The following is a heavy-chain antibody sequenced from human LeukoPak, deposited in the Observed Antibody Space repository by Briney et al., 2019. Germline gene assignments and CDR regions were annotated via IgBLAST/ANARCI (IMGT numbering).Heavy chain of an antibody. Sequence: TGGYLRLYCAASGFSFSSYWMTWVRQAPGKGLEWVANIKQDGSEQYYVDSVKGRFTSSRDNAKSSLYLQMNSLIAEDTAVYYCARGIATGIDFFDPWGQGTLVTVSS. D-gene: IGHD6-13*01. CDR1: GFSFSSYW. CDR3: ARGIATGIDFFDP. J-gene: IGHJ5*02. CDR2: IKQDGSEQ. V-gene: IGHV3-7*01.